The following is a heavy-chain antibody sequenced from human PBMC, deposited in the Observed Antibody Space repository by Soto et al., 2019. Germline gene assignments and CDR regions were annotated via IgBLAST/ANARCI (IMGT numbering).Heavy chain of an antibody. CDR2: INHSGST. D-gene: IGHD2-2*01. J-gene: IGHJ4*02. Sequence: SETLSLTCAVYGGSFSGYYWSWIRQPPGKGLEWIGEINHSGSTNYNPSLKSRVTISVDTSKNQFSLKLSSVTAADTAVYYCASYVPAAGGHYFDYWGQGTLVTVSS. CDR3: ASYVPAAGGHYFDY. V-gene: IGHV4-34*01. CDR1: GGSFSGYY.